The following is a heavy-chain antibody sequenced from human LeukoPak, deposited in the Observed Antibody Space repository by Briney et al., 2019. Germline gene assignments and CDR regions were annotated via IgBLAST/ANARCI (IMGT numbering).Heavy chain of an antibody. CDR3: ARGYYDSSGYYTEFAN. CDR2: IYTSGST. J-gene: IGHJ4*02. V-gene: IGHV4-4*07. CDR1: GGSISSDY. Sequence: SETLSLTCTVSGGSISSDYWSWIRQPAGKGLEWIGRIYTSGSTDYNPSLKSRVTMSADTSKNKFSLKLTFVTAADTAIYYCARGYYDSSGYYTEFANWGQGTLVTVSS. D-gene: IGHD3-22*01.